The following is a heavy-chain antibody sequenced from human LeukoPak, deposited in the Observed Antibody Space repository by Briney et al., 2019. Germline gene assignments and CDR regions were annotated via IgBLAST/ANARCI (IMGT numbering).Heavy chain of an antibody. Sequence: SETLSLTCAVSGCSISSGYYWGWIRQPPGKGLEWIGSIYHSGSTYYNPSLKSRVTISVDTSKNQFSLKLSSVTAADTAVYYCARAGLNFDWLSYFDYWGQGTLVTVSS. J-gene: IGHJ4*02. CDR1: GCSISSGYY. CDR2: IYHSGST. D-gene: IGHD3-9*01. V-gene: IGHV4-38-2*01. CDR3: ARAGLNFDWLSYFDY.